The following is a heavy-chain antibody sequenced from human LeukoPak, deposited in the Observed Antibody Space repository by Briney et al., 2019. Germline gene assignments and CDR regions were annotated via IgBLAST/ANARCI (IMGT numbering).Heavy chain of an antibody. V-gene: IGHV1-18*01. CDR1: GGTFSSYA. Sequence: GASVKVSCKASGGTFSSYAISWVRQAPGQGLEWMGWIRAYNGNTNYAQKLQGRVTMTTDTSTSTAYMELRSLRSDDTAVYYCARDLAPGYSYGNGFDPWGQGTLVTVSS. D-gene: IGHD5-18*01. J-gene: IGHJ5*02. CDR3: ARDLAPGYSYGNGFDP. CDR2: IRAYNGNT.